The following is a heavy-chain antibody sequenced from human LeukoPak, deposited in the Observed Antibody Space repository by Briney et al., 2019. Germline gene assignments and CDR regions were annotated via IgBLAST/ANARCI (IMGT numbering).Heavy chain of an antibody. D-gene: IGHD3-16*01. J-gene: IGHJ4*02. CDR1: GFTCSSYF. CDR2: ISYDGSIQ. V-gene: IGHV3-30-3*01. Sequence: GGSLRLSCAASGFTCSSYFVHWVRQAPGKGLDWVTTISYDGSIQYYSDSVKGRFTISRDNSKNTLYLQMNSLKPEYTAMYYCARERGEGRTRNFDYWGQGTLVTVSS. CDR3: ARERGEGRTRNFDY.